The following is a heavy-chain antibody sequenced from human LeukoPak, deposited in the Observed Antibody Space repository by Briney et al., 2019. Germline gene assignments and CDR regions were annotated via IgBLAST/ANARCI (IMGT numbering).Heavy chain of an antibody. V-gene: IGHV1-2*02. J-gene: IGHJ5*02. CDR3: ARMVVVVPAALFDP. D-gene: IGHD2-2*01. Sequence: ASVKVSCKASGYTFTGYYMHWVRQAPGQGLEWMGWINPNSGGTNYAQKFQGRVTMTRDTSISTAYMELSRPRSDDTAVYYCARMVVVVPAALFDPWGQGTLVTVSS. CDR2: INPNSGGT. CDR1: GYTFTGYY.